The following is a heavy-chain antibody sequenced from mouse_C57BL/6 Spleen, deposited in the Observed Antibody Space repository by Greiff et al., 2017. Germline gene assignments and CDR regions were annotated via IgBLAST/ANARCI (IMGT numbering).Heavy chain of an antibody. CDR3: VGLGFAY. V-gene: IGHV10-1*01. CDR1: GFSFNTYA. Sequence: EVKLMESGGGLVQPKGSLKLSCAASGFSFNTYAMNWVRQAPGKGLEWVARIRSKSNNYATYYADSVKDRFTISRDDSESMLYLQMNNLKTEDTAMYYCVGLGFAYWGQGTLVTVSA. J-gene: IGHJ3*01. CDR2: IRSKSNNYAT.